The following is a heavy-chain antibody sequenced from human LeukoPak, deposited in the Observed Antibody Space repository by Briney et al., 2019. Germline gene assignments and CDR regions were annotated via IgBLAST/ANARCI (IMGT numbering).Heavy chain of an antibody. CDR2: IRHDEANS. CDR1: GFNLNSYA. J-gene: IGHJ4*02. D-gene: IGHD6-6*01. CDR3: AKEYTPSSPLGELDS. V-gene: IGHV3-30*02. Sequence: PGGSLRLSCAVSGFNLNSYAMHWVRQAPGKGLEWVAVIRHDEANSFYADSVQGRFTISRDTSKKLLYLQMNSLRVEDTAVYYCAKEYTPSSPLGELDSWGQGPPVTVSS.